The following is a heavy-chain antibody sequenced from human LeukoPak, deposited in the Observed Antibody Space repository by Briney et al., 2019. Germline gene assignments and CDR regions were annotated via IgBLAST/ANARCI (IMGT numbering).Heavy chain of an antibody. CDR2: IDSAGSST. J-gene: IGHJ4*02. CDR3: ARGKTGALFDY. CDR1: GFTFSSYW. Sequence: GGSLRLSCAASGFTFSSYWMHWVRQAPGKGLVWVSRIDSAGSSTTYADSVKGRFTISRDSAKNSLYLQMNSLRAEDTAVYYCARGKTGALFDYWGQGSLVTVSS. V-gene: IGHV3-74*01. D-gene: IGHD7-27*01.